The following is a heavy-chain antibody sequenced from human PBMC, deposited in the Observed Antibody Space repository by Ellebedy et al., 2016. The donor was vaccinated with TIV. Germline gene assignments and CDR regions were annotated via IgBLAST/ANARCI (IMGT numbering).Heavy chain of an antibody. CDR3: ASTPFSAGSGYHQHDY. V-gene: IGHV4-59*08. CDR2: IYYNDNT. CDR1: GASISSYY. J-gene: IGHJ4*02. Sequence: MPSETLSLTCTVSGASISSYYWSWIRQPPGKGLEWIGYIYYNDNTNYNPSLKSRVTISVATSKNQFSLNLNSVTAAATAVYFWASTPFSAGSGYHQHDYWGQGILVTVSS. D-gene: IGHD5-12*01.